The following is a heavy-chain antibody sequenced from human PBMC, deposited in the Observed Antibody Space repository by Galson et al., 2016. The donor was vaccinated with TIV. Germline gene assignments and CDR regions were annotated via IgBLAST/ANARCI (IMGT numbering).Heavy chain of an antibody. D-gene: IGHD1-26*01. V-gene: IGHV1-58*02. CDR1: GFVFTSSA. CDR2: IVVGSGDT. J-gene: IGHJ4*02. CDR3: AAGHWYSGSSLQKRFYFDY. Sequence: SVKVSCKASGFVFTSSAMQWVRQARGERLEWIGLIVVGSGDTNHAQKFQERVTFIRDMSTHTVYMELSSLRSEDTAVYYCAAGHWYSGSSLQKRFYFDYWSQGTLVTVSS.